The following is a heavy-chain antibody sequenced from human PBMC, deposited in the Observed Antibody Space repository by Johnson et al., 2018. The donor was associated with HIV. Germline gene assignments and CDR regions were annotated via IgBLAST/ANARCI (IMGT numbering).Heavy chain of an antibody. V-gene: IGHV3-33*08. CDR3: ARRTVVTPGAFDI. Sequence: AASGFTFSDYYMSWIRQAPGKGLEWVGRIKSKTDGSNKYYANSVKGRFIISRDNSKNTLYLQMNSLRAEDTAVYYCARRTVVTPGAFDIWGQGTMVTVSS. CDR2: KSKTDGSNK. CDR1: GFTFSDYY. J-gene: IGHJ3*02. D-gene: IGHD4-23*01.